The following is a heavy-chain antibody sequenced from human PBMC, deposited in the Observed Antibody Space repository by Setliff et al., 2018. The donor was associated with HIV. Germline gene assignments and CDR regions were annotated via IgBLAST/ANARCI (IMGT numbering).Heavy chain of an antibody. D-gene: IGHD3-22*01. CDR3: ARMDNYDSSGLGAFDI. CDR2: IYTSGST. Sequence: SETLSLTCTVSGGSISSGSYYWSWIQQPAGKGLEWIGRIYTSGSTNYNPSLKSRVTKAVDTSKNQFSLKLSSVTAADTAVYYCARMDNYDSSGLGAFDIWGQGTMVTVSS. V-gene: IGHV4-61*02. J-gene: IGHJ3*02. CDR1: GGSISSGSYY.